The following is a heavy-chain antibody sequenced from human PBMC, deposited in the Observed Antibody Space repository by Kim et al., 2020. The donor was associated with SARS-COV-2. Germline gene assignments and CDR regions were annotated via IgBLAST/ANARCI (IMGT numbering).Heavy chain of an antibody. CDR3: AKDGNSYSGFDSRYGLDV. Sequence: VEGRFSISRDNSKNMLYLQVNSLRVEDTAIYYCAKDGNSYSGFDSRYGLDVWGQGTSVTVSS. V-gene: IGHV3-23*01. D-gene: IGHD5-12*01. J-gene: IGHJ6*02.